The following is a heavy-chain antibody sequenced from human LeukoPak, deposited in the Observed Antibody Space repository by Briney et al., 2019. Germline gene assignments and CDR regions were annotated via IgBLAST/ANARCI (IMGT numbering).Heavy chain of an antibody. Sequence: PSQTLSLTCTVSGGSISSGGYYWSWIRQHPGKGLEWIGYIYYSGSTNYNPSLKSRVTISVDTSKNQFSLRLSSVTAADTAVYYCARGIRWIGVDYWGQGTLVTVSS. CDR2: IYYSGST. CDR3: ARGIRWIGVDY. CDR1: GGSISSGGYY. D-gene: IGHD5-24*01. J-gene: IGHJ4*02. V-gene: IGHV4-31*03.